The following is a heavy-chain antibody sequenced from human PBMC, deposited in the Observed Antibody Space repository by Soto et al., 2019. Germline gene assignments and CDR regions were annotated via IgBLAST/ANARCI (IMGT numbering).Heavy chain of an antibody. CDR1: GFSFNYYA. V-gene: IGHV3-23*01. Sequence: EVQLLESGGGLVQPGGSLRLACAASGFSFNYYAMVWVRQAPGKGLEWVSVISARGGSSYFADSVKGRFTISRDNSKNVLSLEMNNLRAEDTAIYFCAKGSIEYSASVDRWGQGTLVLVSS. CDR2: ISARGGSS. D-gene: IGHD5-12*01. J-gene: IGHJ5*02. CDR3: AKGSIEYSASVDR.